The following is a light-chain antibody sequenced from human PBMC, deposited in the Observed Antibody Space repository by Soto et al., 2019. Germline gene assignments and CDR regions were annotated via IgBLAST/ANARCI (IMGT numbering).Light chain of an antibody. CDR1: HNLDKW. Sequence: DIQMTQSPSTLSASVGDRVTITCRASHNLDKWLAWYQQKPGKAPKLLIYEASSLQSGVPSRFSGSGSGTEFTLTITSRQPDDFAPYYCQQYNTFLTFGGGTKVAIK. V-gene: IGKV1-5*03. CDR2: EAS. CDR3: QQYNTFLT. J-gene: IGKJ4*01.